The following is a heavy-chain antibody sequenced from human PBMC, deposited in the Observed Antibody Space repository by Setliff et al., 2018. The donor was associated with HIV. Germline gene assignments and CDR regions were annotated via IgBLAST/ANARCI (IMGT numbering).Heavy chain of an antibody. V-gene: IGHV4-39*01. CDR2: IYYSGST. J-gene: IGHJ6*03. D-gene: IGHD1-26*01. Sequence: PSETLSLTCTVSGGSISSNSYYWGWIRQPPGKGLEWIGSIYYSGSTYYNPSLKSRVTISVDTSKKQFSLRLTSVTAADTAVYFCARGFGASYLFSGYMDVWGKGTTVTVSS. CDR3: ARGFGASYLFSGYMDV. CDR1: GGSISSNSYY.